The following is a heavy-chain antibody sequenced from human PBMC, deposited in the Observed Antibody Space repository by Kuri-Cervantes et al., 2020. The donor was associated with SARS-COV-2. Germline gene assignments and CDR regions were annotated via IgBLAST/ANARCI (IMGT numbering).Heavy chain of an antibody. Sequence: GGSLRLSCAASGFTFSDYYMGWVRQAPGKGLEWVSYISSSSSYTNYADSVKGRFTISRDNAKNSLYLQMNSLRAEDTAVYYCARTLGEDIVVVPAATFDYWGQGTLVTVSS. CDR2: ISSSSSYT. J-gene: IGHJ4*02. CDR3: ARTLGEDIVVVPAATFDY. V-gene: IGHV3-11*03. D-gene: IGHD2-2*01. CDR1: GFTFSDYY.